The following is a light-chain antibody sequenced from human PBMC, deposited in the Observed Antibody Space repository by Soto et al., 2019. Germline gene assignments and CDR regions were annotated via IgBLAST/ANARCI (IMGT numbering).Light chain of an antibody. Sequence: DFQMTQSPSSLSASVGDRVTITGRASQTISSWLAWYQQKPGKAPKLLIYKASTLKSGVPSRFSGSGSGTEFTLTISSLQPDDFATYYCQHYNSYSEAFGQGTKVDIK. J-gene: IGKJ1*01. CDR1: QTISSW. CDR3: QHYNSYSEA. CDR2: KAS. V-gene: IGKV1-5*03.